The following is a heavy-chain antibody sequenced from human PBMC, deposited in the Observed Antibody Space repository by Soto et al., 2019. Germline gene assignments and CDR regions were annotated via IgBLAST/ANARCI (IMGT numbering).Heavy chain of an antibody. CDR1: GYTFTSYG. V-gene: IGHV1-18*01. CDR3: ARAPLNYDILTGLDY. Sequence: ASVKVFCKASGYTFTSYGISWVRQAPGQGLEWMGWISAYNGNTNYAQKLQGRVTMTTDTSTSTAYMELRSLRSDDTAVYYCARAPLNYDILTGLDYWGQGTLVSVPQ. J-gene: IGHJ4*02. D-gene: IGHD3-9*01. CDR2: ISAYNGNT.